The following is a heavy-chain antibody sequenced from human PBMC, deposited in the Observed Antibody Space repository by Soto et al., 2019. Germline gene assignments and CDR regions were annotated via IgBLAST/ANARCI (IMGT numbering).Heavy chain of an antibody. D-gene: IGHD6-19*01. CDR2: IYWDDDK. Sequence: QITLKESGPTLVKPTQTLTLTCTFSGFSLSSTRMAVGWIRQPPGKALEWLALIYWDDDKRYSPFLKSRLTITKHTSKNQVVLTMSNMDPVDTSSYYCAHIVVAGIGYYFDYWGQATLVTVSS. CDR3: AHIVVAGIGYYFDY. J-gene: IGHJ4*02. V-gene: IGHV2-5*02. CDR1: GFSLSSTRMA.